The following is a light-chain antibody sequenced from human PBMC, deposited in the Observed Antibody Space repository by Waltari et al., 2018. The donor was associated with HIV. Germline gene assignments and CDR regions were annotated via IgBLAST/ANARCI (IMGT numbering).Light chain of an antibody. V-gene: IGLV2-23*02. Sequence: QSALTQPASVSGSPGQSITISCTGTSSDVGNYNYVSWYQQHPGKVPKLMIYDVSNRPSGVSNRLSCSKSGNTASLTISGLQAEDEADYYCCSYAGTNTYVFGSGTKVTVL. CDR3: CSYAGTNTYV. CDR1: SSDVGNYNY. J-gene: IGLJ1*01. CDR2: DVS.